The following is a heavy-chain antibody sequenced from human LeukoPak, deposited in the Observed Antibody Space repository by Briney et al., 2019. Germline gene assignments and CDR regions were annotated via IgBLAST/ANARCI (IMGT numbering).Heavy chain of an antibody. V-gene: IGHV3-21*01. Sequence: GGSLRLSCAASGFTFSSFNMNWVRQAPGKGLEWVSSISSTSSLIWYADSLKGRFTISRDNAKNSLYLQMDSLRAEDTAVYYCARYNSGWNDYWGQGTLVAVSS. CDR3: ARYNSGWNDY. D-gene: IGHD6-19*01. CDR1: GFTFSSFN. J-gene: IGHJ4*02. CDR2: ISSTSSLI.